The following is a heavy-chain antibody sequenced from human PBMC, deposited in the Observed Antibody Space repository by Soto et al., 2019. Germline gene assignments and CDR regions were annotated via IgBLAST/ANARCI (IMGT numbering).Heavy chain of an antibody. J-gene: IGHJ4*02. CDR1: GFNFNRFG. CDR2: IWFDGSKT. D-gene: IGHD2-21*01. CDR3: VRGGENFFDS. Sequence: QVQLVESGGGVVQPGRSLRLSCAASGFNFNRFGMHWVRQIAGKGPEWLAVIWFDGSKTYYADSVKGRFTISRDNSINTLYLEMDSLRGDDTALYYCVRGGENFFDSGGQGTLVTVSS. V-gene: IGHV3-33*01.